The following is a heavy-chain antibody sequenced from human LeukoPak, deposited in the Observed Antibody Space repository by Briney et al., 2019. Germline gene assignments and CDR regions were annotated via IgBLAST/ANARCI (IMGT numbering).Heavy chain of an antibody. CDR2: ISGSGGRA. J-gene: IGHJ4*02. CDR1: GFTFSTSA. Sequence: TGGSLRLSCAASGFTFSTSAMSWVRQAPGKGLEWVSAISGSGGRAYYADSVEGRFTFSRDNSKNTLWLQMNSLKAEDTAVYYCARAGKAAAFDYWGQGTLVTVSS. D-gene: IGHD2-15*01. V-gene: IGHV3-23*01. CDR3: ARAGKAAAFDY.